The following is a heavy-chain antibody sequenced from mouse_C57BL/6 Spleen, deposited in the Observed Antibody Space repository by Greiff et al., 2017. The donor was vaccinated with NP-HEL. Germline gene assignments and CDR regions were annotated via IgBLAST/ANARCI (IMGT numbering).Heavy chain of an antibody. V-gene: IGHV1-52*01. CDR1: GYTFTSYW. CDR3: ASEALINSGYDY. J-gene: IGHJ2*01. D-gene: IGHD3-2*02. Sequence: QVQLQQPGAELVRPGSSVKLSCKASGYTFTSYWMHWVKQRPIQGLEWIGNIDPSDSETHYNQKFKDKATLTVDKSSSTAYTQLSSLTSEDSAVYYCASEALINSGYDYWGQGTTLTVSS. CDR2: IDPSDSET.